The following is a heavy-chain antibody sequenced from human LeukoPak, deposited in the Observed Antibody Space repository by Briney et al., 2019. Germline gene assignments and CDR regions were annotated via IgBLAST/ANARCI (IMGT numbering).Heavy chain of an antibody. CDR3: TRPTEY. CDR2: IKEDGSEK. CDR1: GFTFSNYW. J-gene: IGHJ4*02. Sequence: WGSLRLSCAASGFTFSNYWMSWVRQAPGKGLEWLANIKEDGSEKYYVDSVRGRFTISRDNAKNSLYLQMNSLRPEDTAVYYCTRPTEYWGQGALVTVSS. V-gene: IGHV3-7*01.